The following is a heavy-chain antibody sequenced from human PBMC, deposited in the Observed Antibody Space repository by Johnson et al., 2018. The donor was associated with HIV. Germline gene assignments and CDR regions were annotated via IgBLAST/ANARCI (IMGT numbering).Heavy chain of an antibody. CDR1: GFTVSTYH. V-gene: IGHV3-53*01. Sequence: VQLVESGGGLIQPGESLRLSCAASGFTVSTYHMSWVRQAPGKGLEWVSRINSDGSSTNYADSVKGRFTISRDNSKNTLNLQMNSMRAEDTAVYYCARGIAAAAMTLHAFDIWGQGAVVTVPS. J-gene: IGHJ3*02. CDR2: INSDGSST. CDR3: ARGIAAAAMTLHAFDI. D-gene: IGHD6-13*01.